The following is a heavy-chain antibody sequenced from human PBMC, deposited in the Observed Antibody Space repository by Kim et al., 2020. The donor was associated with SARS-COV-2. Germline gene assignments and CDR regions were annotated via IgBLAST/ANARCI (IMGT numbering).Heavy chain of an antibody. J-gene: IGHJ6*02. CDR2: ISSNGGST. CDR3: ARVNDYGDYEGMDYYGMDV. V-gene: IGHV3-64*01. D-gene: IGHD4-17*01. Sequence: GGSLRLSCAASGFTFSSYAMHWVRQAPGKGLEYVSAISSNGGSTYYANSVKGRFTISRDNSKNTLYLQMGSLRAEDMAVYYCARVNDYGDYEGMDYYGMDVWGQGTTVTVSS. CDR1: GFTFSSYA.